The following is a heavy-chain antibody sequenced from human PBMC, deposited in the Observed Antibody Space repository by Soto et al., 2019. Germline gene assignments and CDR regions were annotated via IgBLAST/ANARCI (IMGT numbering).Heavy chain of an antibody. J-gene: IGHJ5*02. CDR3: ASLPHGETYYGSGSSPNWFDP. V-gene: IGHV4-34*01. CDR2: INHSGST. D-gene: IGHD3-10*01. CDR1: GGSFSGYY. Sequence: SETLSLTCAVYGGSFSGYYWSWIRQPPGKGLEWIGEINHSGSTNYNPSLKSRVTISVATSKNQFSLKLSSVTAADTAVYYCASLPHGETYYGSGSSPNWFDPWGQGTLVTVSS.